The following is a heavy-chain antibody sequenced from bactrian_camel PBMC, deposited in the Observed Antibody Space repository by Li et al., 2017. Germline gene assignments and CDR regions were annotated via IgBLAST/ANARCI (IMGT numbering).Heavy chain of an antibody. CDR2: IYGDGSNT. Sequence: HVQLVESGGGSVQSGGSLRLSCVASGSTWNRYCMAWFRQAPGKGLEWVSSIYGDGSNTYYTDSVKGRFTISRDNAKNMVTLQMNSLQSEDTALYYCATDPTLILVAGGSVFGHWGQGTQVTVS. V-gene: IGHV3S6*01. J-gene: IGHJ6*01. CDR1: GSTWNRYC. CDR3: ATDPTLILVAGGSVFGH. D-gene: IGHD6*01.